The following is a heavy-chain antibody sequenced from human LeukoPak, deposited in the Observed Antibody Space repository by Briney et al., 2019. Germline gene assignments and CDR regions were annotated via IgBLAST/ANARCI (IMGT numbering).Heavy chain of an antibody. D-gene: IGHD3-16*01. V-gene: IGHV4-59*01. Sequence: PSETLSLTCTVSGGSIRSYYWSWIRQPPGKGLEWIGYIYYSGSTNYNPSLKSRVTISVDTSKNQFSLKLSSVTAADTAVYYCARVSRFGGYYYGMDVWGQGTTVTVSS. CDR2: IYYSGST. CDR1: GGSIRSYY. CDR3: ARVSRFGGYYYGMDV. J-gene: IGHJ6*02.